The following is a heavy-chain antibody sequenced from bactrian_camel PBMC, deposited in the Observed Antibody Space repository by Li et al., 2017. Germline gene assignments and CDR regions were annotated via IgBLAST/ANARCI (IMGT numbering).Heavy chain of an antibody. J-gene: IGHJ4*01. V-gene: IGHV3S6*01. D-gene: IGHD7*01. CDR1: GFGYGNSFSSYL. Sequence: HVQLVESGGGSVQAGGSLRLSCAASGFGYGNSFSSYLLAWFRQAPGKEREGVGGVDRYGATSYADSVKGRFTISRDNAKNTLNLRMNSLKPDDSGMYFCAADRYSTYWWRRDYKHWGQGTQVTVS. CDR2: VDRYGAT. CDR3: AADRYSTYWWRRDYKH.